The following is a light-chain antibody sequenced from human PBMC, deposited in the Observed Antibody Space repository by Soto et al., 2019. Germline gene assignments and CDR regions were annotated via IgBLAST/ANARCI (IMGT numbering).Light chain of an antibody. CDR2: LSSDGSH. CDR1: SGHSSYA. J-gene: IGLJ2*01. CDR3: QTWDTGARVV. Sequence: QPVLTQSPSASASLGASVKLTCTLSSGHSSYAIAWHQQQPEKGPRYLMKLSSDGSHSKGDGIPDRFSGSSSGAERYLTIXXXQXXXXXXYYCQTWDTGARVVFGGGTKVTVL. V-gene: IGLV4-69*01.